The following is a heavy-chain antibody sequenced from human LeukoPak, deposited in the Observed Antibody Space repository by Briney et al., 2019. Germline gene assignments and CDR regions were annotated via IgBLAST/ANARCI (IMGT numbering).Heavy chain of an antibody. CDR3: ARVDSSSSYYYYYMDV. CDR1: GFTFSSYW. Sequence: GGSLRLSCAASGFTFSSYWMSCVRQAPGKGLEWVANIKQDGSEKYYVDSVKGRFTISRDNAKNSLYLQMNSLRAEDTDVYYCARVDSSSSYYYYYMDVWGKGTTVTVSS. V-gene: IGHV3-7*01. J-gene: IGHJ6*03. CDR2: IKQDGSEK. D-gene: IGHD6-6*01.